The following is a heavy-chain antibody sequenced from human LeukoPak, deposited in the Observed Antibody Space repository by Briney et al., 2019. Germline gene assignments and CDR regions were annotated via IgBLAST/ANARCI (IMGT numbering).Heavy chain of an antibody. Sequence: GGPLRLSCAASGFTFSSYGMHWVRQAPGKGLEWVAFIRYDGSNKYYADSVKGRFTISRDNSKNTLYLQMNSLRAEDTAVYYCAKEGREDIVVVPADYFDYWGQGTLVTVSS. CDR2: IRYDGSNK. CDR3: AKEGREDIVVVPADYFDY. D-gene: IGHD2-2*01. V-gene: IGHV3-30*02. J-gene: IGHJ4*02. CDR1: GFTFSSYG.